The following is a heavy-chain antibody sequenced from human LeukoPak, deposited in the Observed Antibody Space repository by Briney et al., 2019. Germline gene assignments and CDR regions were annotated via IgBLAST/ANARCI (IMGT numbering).Heavy chain of an antibody. D-gene: IGHD2-15*01. CDR2: IIPIFGTA. CDR3: ARLDCSGGSCYQHYYYSMDV. CDR1: GGTFSSYA. V-gene: IGHV1-69*05. Sequence: SVKVSCKASGGTFSSYAISWVRQAPGQGLEWMGGIIPIFGTANYAQKFQGRVTITTDESTSTAYMELSSLKASDTAMYYCARLDCSGGSCYQHYYYSMDVWGQGTTVTVSS. J-gene: IGHJ6*02.